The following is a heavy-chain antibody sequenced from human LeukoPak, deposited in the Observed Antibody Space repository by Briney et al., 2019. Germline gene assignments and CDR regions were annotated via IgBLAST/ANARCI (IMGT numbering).Heavy chain of an antibody. D-gene: IGHD6-13*01. Sequence: SVKVSCTGFGGTFRRYAISWGRQAPGQGLEWMGALIPIFGTANYAQKFQGRVTITADTSPSTAYMELSSLRSEDTAVYYCARSSIIAAAGPYYFDYWGQGTLVTVSS. J-gene: IGHJ4*02. V-gene: IGHV1-69*06. CDR2: LIPIFGTA. CDR3: ARSSIIAAAGPYYFDY. CDR1: GGTFRRYA.